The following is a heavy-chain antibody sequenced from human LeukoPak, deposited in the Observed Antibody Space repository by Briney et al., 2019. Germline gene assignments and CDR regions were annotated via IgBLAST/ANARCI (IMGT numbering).Heavy chain of an antibody. V-gene: IGHV3-74*01. J-gene: IGHJ4*02. CDR2: MSGDGSTT. CDR1: GFTFSNYW. D-gene: IGHD5-18*01. Sequence: GGSLRLSCATSGFTFSNYWMNWVRQVPGKGLMWVSRMSGDGSTTNYADSVKGRFTISRDSSKNTLYLQMNSLRAADTAVYYCARGSGYSYSFTGRERTKSRLDYWGQGTLVTVSS. CDR3: ARGSGYSYSFTGRERTKSRLDY.